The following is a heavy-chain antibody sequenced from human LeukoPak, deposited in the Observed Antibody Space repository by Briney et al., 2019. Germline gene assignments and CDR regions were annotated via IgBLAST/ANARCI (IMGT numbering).Heavy chain of an antibody. CDR3: ASKSSGMIVVEGAFDI. CDR2: ISSSSSYI. D-gene: IGHD3-22*01. Sequence: PGGSLRLSCAASGFTFSSYSMNWVRQAPGKGLEWVSSISSSSSYIYYADSVKGRFTISRDNAKNSLYLQMNSLRAEDTAVYYCASKSSGMIVVEGAFDIWGQGTMVTVSS. CDR1: GFTFSSYS. V-gene: IGHV3-21*01. J-gene: IGHJ3*02.